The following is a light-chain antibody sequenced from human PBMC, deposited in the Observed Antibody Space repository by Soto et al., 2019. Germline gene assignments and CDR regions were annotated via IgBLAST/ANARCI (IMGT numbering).Light chain of an antibody. CDR1: QSLVFSDGDTY. CDR2: KVT. J-gene: IGKJ2*01. V-gene: IGKV2-30*01. CDR3: MQGTHWPPT. Sequence: DVVMTQSPLSLPVTLGQSASISCRSRQSLVFSDGDTYLSWFQQRPGQSPRRLIYKVTSRDSGVPDRFSGSGSGTDFTLTISRVEAEDVGVYYCMQGTHWPPTFGQGTKLEI.